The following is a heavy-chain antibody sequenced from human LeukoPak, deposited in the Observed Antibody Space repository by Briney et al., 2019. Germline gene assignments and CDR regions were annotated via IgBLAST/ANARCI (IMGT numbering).Heavy chain of an antibody. CDR1: GFTFSSYG. Sequence: PGGSLRLSCAASGFTFSSYGMHWVRQAPGKGLEWVAFIRYDGSNKYYADSVKGRFTISRGNSKNTLYLQMNSLRAEDTAVYYCAKDRRVAAAAHLFDPWGQGTLVTVPS. CDR3: AKDRRVAAAAHLFDP. J-gene: IGHJ5*02. CDR2: IRYDGSNK. D-gene: IGHD6-13*01. V-gene: IGHV3-30*02.